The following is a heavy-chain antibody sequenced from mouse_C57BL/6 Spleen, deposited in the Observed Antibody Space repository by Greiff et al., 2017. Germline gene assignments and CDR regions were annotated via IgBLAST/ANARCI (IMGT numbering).Heavy chain of an antibody. CDR2: IYPGSGST. CDR1: GYTFTSYW. D-gene: IGHD2-5*01. CDR3: AIYYSNPYAMDY. Sequence: QVQLQQPGAELVKPGASVKMSCKASGYTFTSYWITWVKQRPGQGLEWIGDIYPGSGSTNYNEKFKSKATLTVDTSSSTAYMQLSSLTSEDSAVYYCAIYYSNPYAMDYWGQGTAVTVSS. J-gene: IGHJ4*01. V-gene: IGHV1-55*01.